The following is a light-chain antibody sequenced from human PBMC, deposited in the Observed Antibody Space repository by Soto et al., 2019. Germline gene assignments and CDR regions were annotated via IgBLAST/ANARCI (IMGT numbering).Light chain of an antibody. J-gene: IGKJ4*01. CDR1: QGISSY. V-gene: IGKV1-8*01. CDR3: QQYYSYPPLT. CDR2: AAS. Sequence: AIRMTQSPSSLSASTGDRVTITCRASQGISSYLACYQQKPGKAPKLLIYAASTLQSGVPSRLSGSGSGTDFTLTIRCLQSEDFATYYCQQYYSYPPLTFGGGTKVEIK.